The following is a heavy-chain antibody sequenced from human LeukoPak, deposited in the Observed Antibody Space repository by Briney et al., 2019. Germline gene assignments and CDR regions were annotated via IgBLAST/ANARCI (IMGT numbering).Heavy chain of an antibody. CDR3: AHPVYDSSAGDAFDI. V-gene: IGHV3-30*02. J-gene: IGHJ3*02. Sequence: GGSLRLSCAASGFTLSSYGMHWVRQATGKGLEWVAFIRYDGSNKYYADSVKGRFTISRDNSKNTLYLQMNSLRAEDTAVYYCAHPVYDSSAGDAFDIWGQGTMVTVSS. CDR2: IRYDGSNK. D-gene: IGHD3-22*01. CDR1: GFTLSSYG.